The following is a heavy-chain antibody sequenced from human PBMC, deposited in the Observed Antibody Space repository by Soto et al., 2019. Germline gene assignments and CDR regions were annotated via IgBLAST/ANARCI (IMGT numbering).Heavy chain of an antibody. V-gene: IGHV1-69*01. D-gene: IGHD3-10*01. J-gene: IGHJ4*02. CDR1: GGTFSSYA. CDR2: IIPIFGTA. CDR3: ARGLYYGSGREGYFDY. Sequence: QVQLVQSGAEVKKPGSSVKVSCKASGGTFSSYAISWVRQAPGQGLEWMGGIIPIFGTANYAQKFQGRVTITEDESTSIDYMELSSLRSEDTVVYYCARGLYYGSGREGYFDYWGQGTLVTVSS.